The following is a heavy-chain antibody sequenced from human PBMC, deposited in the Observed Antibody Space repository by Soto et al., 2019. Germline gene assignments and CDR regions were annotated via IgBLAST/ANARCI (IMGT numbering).Heavy chain of an antibody. CDR1: DDSINSDKYY. J-gene: IGHJ2*01. D-gene: IGHD2-8*01. V-gene: IGHV4-30-4*08. Sequence: SETLSLTCSVSDDSINSDKYYWGWIRQPPGKGLEWIGNIFDRGSAYYNPSLQSRLTISVDTSRSQFSLRLSSVTAADSAVYYCAREIMPLTNDWYFDLWGRGTLVTVSS. CDR3: AREIMPLTNDWYFDL. CDR2: IFDRGSA.